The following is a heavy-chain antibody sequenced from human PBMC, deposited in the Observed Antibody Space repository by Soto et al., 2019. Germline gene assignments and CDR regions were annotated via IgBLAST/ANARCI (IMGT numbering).Heavy chain of an antibody. CDR1: GGSISSGGYY. J-gene: IGHJ6*02. CDR3: ARDRGWYCSGGSCYSEQGYYGMDV. D-gene: IGHD2-15*01. V-gene: IGHV4-31*03. CDR2: IYYSGST. Sequence: SETLSLTCTVSGGSISSGGYYWSWIRQHPGKGLEWIGYIYYSGSTYYNPSLKSRVTISVDTSKNQFSLKLSSVTAADTAVYYCARDRGWYCSGGSCYSEQGYYGMDVWGQGTTVTVSS.